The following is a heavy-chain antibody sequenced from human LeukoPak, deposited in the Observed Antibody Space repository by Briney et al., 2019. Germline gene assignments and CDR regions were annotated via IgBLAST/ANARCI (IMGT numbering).Heavy chain of an antibody. D-gene: IGHD1-26*01. CDR3: ARDRPPSGSYAD. V-gene: IGHV1-46*01. J-gene: IGHJ4*02. CDR2: INPSGGST. CDR1: GYTFTSYY. Sequence: ASVKVSCKASGYTFTSYYMHWVRQAPGQGLEWMGIINPSGGSTSYAQKFQGRVTMTRNTATSTVYMELSSLRSEDTAVYYCARDRPPSGSYADWGQGTLVTVSS.